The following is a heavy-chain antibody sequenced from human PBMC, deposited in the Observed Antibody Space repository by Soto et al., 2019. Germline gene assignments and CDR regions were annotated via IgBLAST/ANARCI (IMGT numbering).Heavy chain of an antibody. D-gene: IGHD5-18*01. CDR3: AKDIVRYTYGACDY. Sequence: GRSRRLSCSASAFTFNTYGMYWGRQARGKGLAWVGAISYDGSNKYHADSVKGRFTISRDNSKNTLYLQMNSLRVEDTAVYHCAKDIVRYTYGACDYWGQGALVTVSS. J-gene: IGHJ4*02. CDR1: AFTFNTYG. CDR2: ISYDGSNK. V-gene: IGHV3-30*18.